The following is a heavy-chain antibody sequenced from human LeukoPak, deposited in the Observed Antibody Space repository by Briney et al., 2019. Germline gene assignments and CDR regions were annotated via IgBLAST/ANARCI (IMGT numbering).Heavy chain of an antibody. Sequence: PSETLSLTCTVSGGSISSGGYYWSWIRQHPGKGLERIGSIYHSGSTYYNPSLKSRVTISVDTSKNQFSLKLSSVTAADTAVYYCAILSGYDKLAFDYWGQGTLVTVSS. CDR1: GGSISSGGYY. D-gene: IGHD5-12*01. J-gene: IGHJ4*02. CDR3: AILSGYDKLAFDY. V-gene: IGHV4-39*07. CDR2: IYHSGST.